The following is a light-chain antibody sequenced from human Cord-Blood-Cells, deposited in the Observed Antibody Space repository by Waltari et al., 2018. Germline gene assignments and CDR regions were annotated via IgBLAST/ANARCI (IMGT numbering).Light chain of an antibody. CDR3: NSRDSSGNHLVV. Sequence: SSELTQDPAVSVALGQTVRITCQGDSLRSYYESWYQQQSGQAPVLVIYGKNNRPSGIPDRFSGSSSGNTASLTITGAQAEDEADYYCNSRDSSGNHLVVFGGGTKLTVL. CDR2: GKN. V-gene: IGLV3-19*01. CDR1: SLRSYY. J-gene: IGLJ2*01.